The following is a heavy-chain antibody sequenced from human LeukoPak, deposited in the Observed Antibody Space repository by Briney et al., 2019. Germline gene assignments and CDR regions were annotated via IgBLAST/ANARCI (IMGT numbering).Heavy chain of an antibody. CDR2: IKSKTDGGTT. CDR1: GFTFSSYA. D-gene: IGHD3-10*01. Sequence: GGSLRLSCAASGFTFSSYAMSWVRQAPGKGLEWVGRIKSKTDGGTTDYAAPVKGRFTISRDDSKNTLYLQMNSLKTEDTAVYYCTTDLTMVRGVAHYWGQGTLVTVSS. CDR3: TTDLTMVRGVAHY. V-gene: IGHV3-15*01. J-gene: IGHJ4*02.